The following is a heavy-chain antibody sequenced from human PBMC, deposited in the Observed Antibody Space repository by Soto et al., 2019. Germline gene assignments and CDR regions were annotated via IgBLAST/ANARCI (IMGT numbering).Heavy chain of an antibody. D-gene: IGHD1-26*01. CDR3: ASSGGATKGGGYFDY. CDR1: GFTFSSYA. Sequence: QVQLVESGGGVVQPGRSLRLSCAASGFTFSSYAMHWVRQAPGKGLEWVAVISYDGSNKYYADSVKGRFTISRDNSKNTLYLQMNSLRAGDTAVYYCASSGGATKGGGYFDYWGQGTLVTVSS. J-gene: IGHJ4*02. CDR2: ISYDGSNK. V-gene: IGHV3-30-3*01.